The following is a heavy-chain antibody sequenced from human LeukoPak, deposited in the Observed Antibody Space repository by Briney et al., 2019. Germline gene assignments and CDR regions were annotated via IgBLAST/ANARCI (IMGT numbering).Heavy chain of an antibody. Sequence: PSETLSLTCAVKGVSFSAYSWSWIRQSPGRGLEWIGEIVSGGGVIYNPSLESRATISGDTSENQFSLSLTSVTDADTAVYYCARLRCGHTDVICYNYWGLGTLVTVSS. CDR2: IVSGGGV. CDR1: GVSFSAYS. CDR3: ARLRCGHTDVICYNY. V-gene: IGHV4-34*12. D-gene: IGHD2-21*01. J-gene: IGHJ4*02.